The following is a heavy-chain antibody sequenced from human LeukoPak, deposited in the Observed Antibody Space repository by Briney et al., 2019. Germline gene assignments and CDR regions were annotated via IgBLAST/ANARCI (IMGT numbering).Heavy chain of an antibody. D-gene: IGHD3-22*01. CDR3: AREFEYYYDSSGQQDALDI. CDR1: GFTVSSNY. J-gene: IGHJ3*02. Sequence: PGGSLRLSCAASGFTVSSNYMSWVRQAPGKGLEWVSVIYSGGSTYYADSVKGRFTISRDNSKNTLYLQMNSLRAEDTAVYYCAREFEYYYDSSGQQDALDIWGQGTMVTVSS. V-gene: IGHV3-53*01. CDR2: IYSGGST.